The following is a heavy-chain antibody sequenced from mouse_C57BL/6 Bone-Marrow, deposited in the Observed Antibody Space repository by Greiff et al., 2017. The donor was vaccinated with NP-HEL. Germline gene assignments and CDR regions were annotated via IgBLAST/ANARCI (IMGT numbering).Heavy chain of an antibody. CDR2: IHPNSGST. D-gene: IGHD3-2*02. V-gene: IGHV1-64*01. J-gene: IGHJ3*01. CDR3: GRELRLTFAY. Sequence: QVQLQQPGAELVKPGASVKLSCKASGYTFTSYWMHWVKQRPGQGLEWIGMIHPNSGSTNYNEKFKSKATLTVDKSSSTAYMQLSSLTSEDSAVYYCGRELRLTFAYWGQGTLVTVSA. CDR1: GYTFTSYW.